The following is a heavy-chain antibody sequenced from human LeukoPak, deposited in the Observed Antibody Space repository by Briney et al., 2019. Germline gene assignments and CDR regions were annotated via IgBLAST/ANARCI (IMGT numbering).Heavy chain of an antibody. J-gene: IGHJ4*02. CDR2: IYYSGST. CDR3: ARDQAGRGYYGSGMGYY. CDR1: GGSISSSSYY. Sequence: PSETLSLTCTVSGGSISSSSYYWGWIRQPPGKGLEWIGSIYYSGSTYYNPSLKSRVTISVDTSKNQFSLKLSSVTAADTAVYYCARDQAGRGYYGSGMGYYWGQGTLVTVSS. V-gene: IGHV4-39*07. D-gene: IGHD3-10*01.